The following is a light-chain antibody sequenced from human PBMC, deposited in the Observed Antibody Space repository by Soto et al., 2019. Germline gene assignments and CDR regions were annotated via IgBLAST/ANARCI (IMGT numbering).Light chain of an antibody. CDR1: SSDLGSYSR. J-gene: IGLJ1*01. CDR3: SYVGATTYV. Sequence: QSALTQPPSVSGSPGQSVTISCTGTSSDLGSYSRVSWYQQPPGTAPKLIIYEVSNRPSGVPDRFSGSKSGSTASLTISGLQAEDEAYYCCSYVGATTYVFGSGTKGTVL. CDR2: EVS. V-gene: IGLV2-18*01.